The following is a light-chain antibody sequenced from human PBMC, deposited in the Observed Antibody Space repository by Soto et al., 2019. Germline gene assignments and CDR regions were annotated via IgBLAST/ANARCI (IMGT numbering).Light chain of an antibody. CDR3: QQYGSSPRT. CDR2: GAS. V-gene: IGKV3-20*01. J-gene: IGKJ1*01. Sequence: EIVLTQSPGTLSLSPGERAILSCRASQSVSSSYLAWYRQKPGQAPSLLIYGASSRATGIPDRFSGSGSGTDFTLTISRLGPEDFAVYYCQQYGSSPRTFGQGTKVDIK. CDR1: QSVSSSY.